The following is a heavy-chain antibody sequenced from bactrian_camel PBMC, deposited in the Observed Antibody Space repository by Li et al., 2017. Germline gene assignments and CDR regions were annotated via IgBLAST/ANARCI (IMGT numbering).Heavy chain of an antibody. Sequence: VQLVESGGGSVQTGESLKLSCATSGFIFSSCGMGWFRQAPGKGLEWVSGINTDGASTYYADSVKGRFTVSRDTAKNTLYLLMNSLEPEDTAMYYCNTDFLNTRRGGMMCPLNPWGQGTQVTVS. CDR1: GFIFSSCG. CDR3: NTDFLNTRRGGMMCPLNP. V-gene: IGHV3S40*01. CDR2: INTDGAST. D-gene: IGHD3*01. J-gene: IGHJ6*01.